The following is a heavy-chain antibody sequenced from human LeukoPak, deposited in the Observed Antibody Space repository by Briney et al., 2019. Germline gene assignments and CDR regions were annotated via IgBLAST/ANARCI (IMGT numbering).Heavy chain of an antibody. J-gene: IGHJ4*02. D-gene: IGHD5-12*01. CDR2: IYYSGST. CDR1: GGSISSYY. Sequence: PSETLSLTCTVSGGSISSYYWSWIRQPPGKGLEWIGYIYYSGSTYYNPSLKSRVTISVDTSKNQFSLKLSSVTAADTAVYYCAREYSGYDLGYWGQGTLVTVSS. CDR3: AREYSGYDLGY. V-gene: IGHV4-30-4*08.